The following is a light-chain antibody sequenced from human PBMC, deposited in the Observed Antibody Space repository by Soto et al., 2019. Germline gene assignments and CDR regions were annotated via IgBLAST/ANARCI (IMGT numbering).Light chain of an antibody. V-gene: IGKV3-20*01. J-gene: IGKJ1*01. Sequence: EVVLTQSPDTLSLSPGERATLSCRASQSVDSTYLGWYQQKPGQAPRLLIYGASNRATGIPDRFSGSGSGTDSTLPIDGLEPEDFAVYYCQVYGSSSRTFGQGTKVEVK. CDR2: GAS. CDR1: QSVDSTY. CDR3: QVYGSSSRT.